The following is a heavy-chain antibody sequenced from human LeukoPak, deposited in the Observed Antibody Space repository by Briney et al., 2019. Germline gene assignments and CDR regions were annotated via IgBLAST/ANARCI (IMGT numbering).Heavy chain of an antibody. CDR3: ATASSYYGSGSYYNAGFDY. Sequence: PSETLSLTCTVSGGSLSSSSYCWGWLRQPPGTGLEWIGSIYYSGSTYYNPSLKSRVTISVDTSKNQFSLKLSSVTAADTAVYYCATASSYYGSGSYYNAGFDYWGQGTLVTVSS. V-gene: IGHV4-39*07. CDR1: GGSLSSSSYC. CDR2: IYYSGST. J-gene: IGHJ4*02. D-gene: IGHD3-10*01.